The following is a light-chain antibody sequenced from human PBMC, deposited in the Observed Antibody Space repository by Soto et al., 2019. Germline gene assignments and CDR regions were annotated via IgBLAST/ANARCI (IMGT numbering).Light chain of an antibody. CDR1: SSDVGAYNF. CDR3: CSYTSSRTLV. CDR2: DVN. J-gene: IGLJ2*01. Sequence: QSVLTQPASVSGSPGQSITISCTGSSSDVGAYNFVSWYQQHPGNAPKLIIYDVNNRPSGLSHRFSGSKSGSTASLTISGLQAEDEADYYCCSYTSSRTLVFGGGTKVTVL. V-gene: IGLV2-14*01.